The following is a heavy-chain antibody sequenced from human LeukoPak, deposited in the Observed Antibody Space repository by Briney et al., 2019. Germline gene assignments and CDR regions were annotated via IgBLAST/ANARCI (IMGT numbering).Heavy chain of an antibody. CDR3: ARQGYYYDSSGSNTRRYFDL. J-gene: IGHJ2*01. Sequence: ASVKVSCKASGYTFTSYYMHWVRQAPGQGLEWMGIINPSGGSTSYAQKFQGRVTMTRDTSTSTVYMELSSLRSEDTAAYYCARQGYYYDSSGSNTRRYFDLWGRGTLVTVSS. CDR2: INPSGGST. V-gene: IGHV1-46*01. CDR1: GYTFTSYY. D-gene: IGHD3-22*01.